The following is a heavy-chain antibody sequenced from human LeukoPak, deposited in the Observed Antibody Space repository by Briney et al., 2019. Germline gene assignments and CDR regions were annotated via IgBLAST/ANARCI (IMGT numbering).Heavy chain of an antibody. Sequence: ASVTVSCKASVYSFINYYIHSVRHATRQGLEWMGIINPSGSGTRFAQKFRGRVTMTRDIFKSTVYMELRSLRSLDTAVSYRSKHSSSWYVDFYMDGWGKGTTVSAS. CDR1: VYSFINYY. CDR2: INPSGSGT. V-gene: IGHV1-46*03. J-gene: IGHJ6*03. D-gene: IGHD6-13*01. CDR3: SKHSSSWYVDFYMDG.